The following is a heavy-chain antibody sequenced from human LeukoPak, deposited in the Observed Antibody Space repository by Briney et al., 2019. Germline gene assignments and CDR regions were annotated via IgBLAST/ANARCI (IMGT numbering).Heavy chain of an antibody. CDR3: ARAIGIWSGYSY. V-gene: IGHV3-7*04. J-gene: IGHJ4*02. D-gene: IGHD3-3*01. Sequence: GGSLRLSCAASGFTFNDYWMSWVRQAPGKGLEWVADIKKDGSETHYVDSVRGRFTISRDNAKNSLYLQMNSPRVEDTAEYYCARAIGIWSGYSYWGQGTLVTVSS. CDR1: GFTFNDYW. CDR2: IKKDGSET.